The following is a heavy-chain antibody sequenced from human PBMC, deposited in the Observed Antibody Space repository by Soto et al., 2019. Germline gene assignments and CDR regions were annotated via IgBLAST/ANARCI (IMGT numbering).Heavy chain of an antibody. J-gene: IGHJ3*02. V-gene: IGHV3-33*01. D-gene: IGHD3-22*01. CDR1: GFTFSSYG. CDR3: ARDKKSGYWEGHDAFDI. CDR2: IWYDGSNK. Sequence: GGSLRLSCAASGFTFSSYGMHWVRQAPGKGLEWVAVIWYDGSNKYYADSVKGRFTISRDNSKNTLYLQMNSLRAEDTAVYYCARDKKSGYWEGHDAFDIWGQGTMVTVSS.